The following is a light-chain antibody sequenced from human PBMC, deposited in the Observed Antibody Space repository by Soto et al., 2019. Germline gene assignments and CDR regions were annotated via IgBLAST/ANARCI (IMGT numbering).Light chain of an antibody. CDR3: QQYSTYPWT. CDR1: QTISTL. J-gene: IGKJ1*01. Sequence: DIQMTQSPSTLSASVGDRVTITCRASQTISTLLAWYQQRPGKAPNLLIYKASSLESGVPSRFSGSGSGTAFTLPIRSLQPDDFATYFCQQYSTYPWTFGQGTKVEVK. CDR2: KAS. V-gene: IGKV1-5*03.